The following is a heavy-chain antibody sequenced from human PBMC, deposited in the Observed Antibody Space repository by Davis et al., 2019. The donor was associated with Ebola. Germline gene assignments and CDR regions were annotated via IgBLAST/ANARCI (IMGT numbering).Heavy chain of an antibody. Sequence: PGGFLRLSCEGSGFTLSIYWMSWVRQAPGKGLEWVANINEDGSAKYYADSVRGRFTISRDNAKNSLSLQMNSLRAEDTAVYFCGRSMDVWGQGTTVTVSS. CDR1: GFTLSIYW. CDR2: INEDGSAK. V-gene: IGHV3-7*01. J-gene: IGHJ6*02. CDR3: GRSMDV.